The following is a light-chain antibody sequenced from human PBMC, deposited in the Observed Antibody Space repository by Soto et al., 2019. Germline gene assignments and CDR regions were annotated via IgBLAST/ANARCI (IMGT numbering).Light chain of an antibody. J-gene: IGLJ1*01. CDR1: SSDVGSHNY. CDR3: SLYSSTSTPYV. CDR2: EVN. V-gene: IGLV2-14*01. Sequence: QSALTQPASVSGSPGQSITISCTGTSSDVGSHNYVSWYQQHPGKAPKLIIFEVNSRPSGVSNRFSGSKSGSAASLTISGLQAEDEADYYCSLYSSTSTPYVFGGGTKVTVL.